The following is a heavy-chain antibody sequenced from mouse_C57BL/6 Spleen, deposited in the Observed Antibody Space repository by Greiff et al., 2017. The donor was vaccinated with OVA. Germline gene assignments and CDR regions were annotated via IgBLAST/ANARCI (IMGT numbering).Heavy chain of an antibody. CDR2: ISSGGDYI. Sequence: DVHLVESGEGLVKPGGSLKLSCAASGFTFSSYAMSWVRQTPEKRLEWVAYISSGGDYIYYADTVKGRFTISRDNARNTLYLQMSSLKSEDTAMYYCTREGGSAHYYAMDYWGQGTSVTVSS. V-gene: IGHV5-9-1*02. CDR3: TREGGSAHYYAMDY. CDR1: GFTFSSYA. J-gene: IGHJ4*01. D-gene: IGHD1-1*01.